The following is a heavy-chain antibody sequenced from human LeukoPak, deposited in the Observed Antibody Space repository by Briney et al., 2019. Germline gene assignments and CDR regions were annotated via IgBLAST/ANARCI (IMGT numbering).Heavy chain of an antibody. CDR1: GFTFSSYA. V-gene: IGHV3-30*04. Sequence: GGSLRLSCAVSGFTFSSYAMHWVRQAPGKGLEWVAVISYDGSNKYYADSVKGRFTISRDNSKNTLYLQMNSLRAEDTAVYYCARASGGFCSGGSCYTAYYGMDVWGKGTTVTVSS. D-gene: IGHD2-15*01. J-gene: IGHJ6*04. CDR2: ISYDGSNK. CDR3: ARASGGFCSGGSCYTAYYGMDV.